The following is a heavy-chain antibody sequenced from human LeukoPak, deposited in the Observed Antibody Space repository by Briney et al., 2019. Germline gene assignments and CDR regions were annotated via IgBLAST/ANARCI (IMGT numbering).Heavy chain of an antibody. D-gene: IGHD3-22*01. CDR2: IIPIFGTA. Sequence: VASVKVSCKASGGTFSSYAISWVRQAPGQGLEWMGGIIPIFGTANYAQKFQGRVTITTDESTSTAYMELSSLRSEDTAVYYCATVFGGYDSSGYAPRWFDPWGQGTLVTVSS. CDR3: ATVFGGYDSSGYAPRWFDP. V-gene: IGHV1-69*05. CDR1: GGTFSSYA. J-gene: IGHJ5*02.